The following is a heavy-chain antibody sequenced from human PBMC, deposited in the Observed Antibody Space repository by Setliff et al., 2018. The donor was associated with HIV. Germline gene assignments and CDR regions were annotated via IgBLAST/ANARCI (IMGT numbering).Heavy chain of an antibody. J-gene: IGHJ4*02. Sequence: SETLSLTCTVSIDSMNSHYWSWIRQPPGKGLVWIGYIHYSGGTKYNPSLKSRVTISVDSSRKQFSLKVPSVTTADTAVYYCARGRGWDIPPPPNYYFDYWGQGTLVTVS. CDR1: IDSMNSHY. CDR3: ARGRGWDIPPPPNYYFDY. CDR2: IHYSGGT. D-gene: IGHD1-26*01. V-gene: IGHV4-59*11.